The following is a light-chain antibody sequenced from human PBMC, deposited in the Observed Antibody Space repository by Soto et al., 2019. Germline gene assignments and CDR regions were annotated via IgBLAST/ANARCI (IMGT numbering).Light chain of an antibody. Sequence: QSALAQPASVSGSPGQSITISCTGTSSDVGGYNHVSWYQQHPGKAPKLIIYDVSNRPSGVSNRFSGSKSGNTASLTISGLQAEDEADYYCSSYTSSSTRVFGTGTKVTVL. CDR2: DVS. CDR1: SSDVGGYNH. J-gene: IGLJ1*01. V-gene: IGLV2-14*01. CDR3: SSYTSSSTRV.